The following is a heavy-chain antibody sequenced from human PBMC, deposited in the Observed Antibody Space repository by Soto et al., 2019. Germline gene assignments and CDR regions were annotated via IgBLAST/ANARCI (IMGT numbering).Heavy chain of an antibody. J-gene: IGHJ6*02. CDR2: IYTSGGT. CDR1: GCSISTYY. Sequence: XETLSLTCTVSGCSISTYYWSWIRQPAGKGLEWIGRIYTSGGTNYNPSLKSRVTMSRDTSKKQFSLNLSSVTAADTAVYYCARGAAAGVDYGMDLWGQGTTVTVSS. V-gene: IGHV4-4*07. CDR3: ARGAAAGVDYGMDL. D-gene: IGHD6-13*01.